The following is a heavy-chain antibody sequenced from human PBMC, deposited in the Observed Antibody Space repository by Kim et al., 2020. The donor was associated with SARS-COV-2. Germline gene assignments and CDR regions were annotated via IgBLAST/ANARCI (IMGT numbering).Heavy chain of an antibody. CDR2: IYYSGST. V-gene: IGHV4-39*07. CDR3: ARDSRSAIVATISPADY. Sequence: SETLSLTCTVSGGSISSSSYYWGWIRQPPGKGLEWIGSIYYSGSTYYNPSLKSRVTISVDTSKNQFSLKLSSVTAADTAVYYCARDSRSAIVATISPADYWGQGTLVTVSS. J-gene: IGHJ4*02. D-gene: IGHD5-12*01. CDR1: GGSISSSSYY.